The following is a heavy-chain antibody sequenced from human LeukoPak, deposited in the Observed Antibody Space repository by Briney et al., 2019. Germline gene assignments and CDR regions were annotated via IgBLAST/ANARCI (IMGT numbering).Heavy chain of an antibody. CDR1: GASMNNYY. J-gene: IGHJ4*02. Sequence: SDTLSLTCTVSGASMNNYYWSWIRQSPEKGLEWLGFVFSRGTTNLNPSFKSRLIMSIDTSENQFSLRLSSVTAADTAVYFCARSWAAKWELPGQFDSWGQGRLVSVSS. V-gene: IGHV4-59*08. D-gene: IGHD1-26*01. CDR3: ARSWAAKWELPGQFDS. CDR2: VFSRGTT.